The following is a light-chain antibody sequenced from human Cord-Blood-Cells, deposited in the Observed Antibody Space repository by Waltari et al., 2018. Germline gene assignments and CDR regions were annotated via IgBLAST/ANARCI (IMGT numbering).Light chain of an antibody. V-gene: IGLV2-23*01. CDR3: CSYAGSSTWV. Sequence: QSALTQPASVSGSPGQSTTISCTGTSSDVGSYNLVSWYPQHPGKAPKLMIYEGSNRPSGVSNRFSGSKSGNTASLTISGLQAEDEADYYCCSYAGSSTWVFGGGTKLTVL. J-gene: IGLJ3*02. CDR2: EGS. CDR1: SSDVGSYNL.